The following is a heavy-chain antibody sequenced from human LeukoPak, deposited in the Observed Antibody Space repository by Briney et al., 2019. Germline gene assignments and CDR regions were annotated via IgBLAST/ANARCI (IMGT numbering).Heavy chain of an antibody. J-gene: IGHJ6*04. CDR1: GYTLTSYG. D-gene: IGHD3-10*01. V-gene: IGHV1-18*04. CDR3: ARDGGSGSYFDDYYYYGIDV. Sequence: ASVNVSCTASGYTLTSYGISGVRQAPGQGVEWMGWIRACNGDTNYAQKLQGRVTMTTDTSTSTAYMELRSLRPHDTAVYYCARDGGSGSYFDDYYYYGIDVWGKGTTVTVAS. CDR2: IRACNGDT.